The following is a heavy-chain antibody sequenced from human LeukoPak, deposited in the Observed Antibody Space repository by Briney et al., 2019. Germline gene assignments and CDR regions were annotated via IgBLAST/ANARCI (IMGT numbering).Heavy chain of an antibody. V-gene: IGHV4-30-4*08. CDR3: AREALLRTGFDY. Sequence: PSETLSLTCTVSGGSISSSSYYWSWIRQPPGKGLEWIGYIFYSGSTYYNPSLKSRLTISVDTSMNQFSLKLSSVTAADTAVYYCAREALLRTGFDYWGQGTLVTVSS. CDR2: IFYSGST. CDR1: GGSISSSSYY. J-gene: IGHJ4*02.